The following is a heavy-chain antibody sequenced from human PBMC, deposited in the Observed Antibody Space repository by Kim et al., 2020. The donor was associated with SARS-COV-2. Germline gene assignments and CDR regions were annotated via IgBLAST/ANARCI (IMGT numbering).Heavy chain of an antibody. CDR1: GFTFSSYT. D-gene: IGHD6-13*01. CDR2: IRSTISYT. J-gene: IGHJ4*02. Sequence: GGSLRLSCAASGFTFSSYTMNWVRQAPGKGLEWVSSIRSTISYTYYADSVKGRFTISRDNAKNSLYLQMNSLRAEDTAVYYCVRYGSSWDYWGQGTLVTV. CDR3: VRYGSSWDY. V-gene: IGHV3-21*01.